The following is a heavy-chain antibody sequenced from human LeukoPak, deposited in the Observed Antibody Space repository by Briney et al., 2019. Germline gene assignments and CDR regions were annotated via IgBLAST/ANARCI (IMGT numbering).Heavy chain of an antibody. V-gene: IGHV3-23*01. CDR3: ARGDPTAMVTDY. CDR1: GFTFSSYG. CDR2: ISGSGGST. Sequence: GGALRLSCAASGFTFSSYGMRWVRQAPGKGLEGVSAISGSGGSTYYADSVKGRFTISRDNAKNSLYLQMNSLRAEDTAVYYCARGDPTAMVTDYWGQGTLVTVSS. J-gene: IGHJ4*02. D-gene: IGHD5-18*01.